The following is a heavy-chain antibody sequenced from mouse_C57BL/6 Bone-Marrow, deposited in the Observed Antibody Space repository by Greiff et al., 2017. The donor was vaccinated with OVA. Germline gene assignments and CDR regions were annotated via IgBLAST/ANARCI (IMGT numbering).Heavy chain of an antibody. J-gene: IGHJ2*01. V-gene: IGHV5-9*01. CDR2: ISGGGGNT. CDR1: GFTFSSYT. D-gene: IGHD1-1*01. Sequence: EVQVVESGGGLVKPGGSLKLSCAASGFTFSSYTMSWVRQTPEKRLEWVATISGGGGNTYYPDSVKGRFTISRDNAKNTLYLQMSSLRSEDTALYYCARQYYGSSWDYWGQGTTLTVSS. CDR3: ARQYYGSSWDY.